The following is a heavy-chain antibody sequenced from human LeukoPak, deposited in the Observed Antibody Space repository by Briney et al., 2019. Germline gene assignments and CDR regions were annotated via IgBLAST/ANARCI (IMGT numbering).Heavy chain of an antibody. D-gene: IGHD3-22*01. J-gene: IGHJ4*02. Sequence: PSETLSLTCAVYGASFSGYYWSWIRQPPGKGLEWIGEINHSGSTNYNPSLKSRVTISVDTSKNQFSLKLSSVTAADTAVYYCAHFDSSGGPDYWGQGTLVTVSS. CDR1: GASFSGYY. V-gene: IGHV4-34*01. CDR2: INHSGST. CDR3: AHFDSSGGPDY.